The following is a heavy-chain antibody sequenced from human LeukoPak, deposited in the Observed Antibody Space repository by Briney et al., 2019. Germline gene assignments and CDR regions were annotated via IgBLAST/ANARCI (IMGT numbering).Heavy chain of an antibody. Sequence: GGSLRLSCAASGFTFSNYWMSWVRQAPGKGPEWVANIRQDGSEKYYVDSMRGRFTISRDNAKNSLYLQMSSLRAEDTAVYYCARSTAGLDYWGQGTLVTVSS. V-gene: IGHV3-7*01. CDR3: ARSTAGLDY. CDR1: GFTFSNYW. CDR2: IRQDGSEK. J-gene: IGHJ4*02. D-gene: IGHD1-1*01.